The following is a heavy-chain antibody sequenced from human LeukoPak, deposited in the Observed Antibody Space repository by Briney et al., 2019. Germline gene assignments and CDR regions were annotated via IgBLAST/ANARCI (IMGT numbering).Heavy chain of an antibody. D-gene: IGHD3-22*01. Sequence: GGSLRLSCAASGFTVSSNYMSWVRQAPGKGLEWVAVIWYDGSNKYYADSVKGRFTISRDNSKNTLYLQMNSLRAEDTAVYYCARVVSGYYDSSGAFDYWGQGTLVTVSS. CDR2: IWYDGSNK. CDR1: GFTVSSNY. CDR3: ARVVSGYYDSSGAFDY. J-gene: IGHJ4*02. V-gene: IGHV3-33*08.